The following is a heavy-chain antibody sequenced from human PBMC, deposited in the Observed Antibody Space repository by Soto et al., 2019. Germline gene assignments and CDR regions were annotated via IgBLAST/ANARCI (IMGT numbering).Heavy chain of an antibody. D-gene: IGHD5-12*01. Sequence: ASVKVSCKASGYTFTGYYMHWVRQAPGQGLEWMGWINPNSGGTNYAQKFQGWVTMTRDTSISTAYMELSRLRSDDTAVYYCARDIRGYSGYDYYYYYGMDVWGQGTTVTVSS. CDR3: ARDIRGYSGYDYYYYYGMDV. V-gene: IGHV1-2*04. CDR2: INPNSGGT. J-gene: IGHJ6*02. CDR1: GYTFTGYY.